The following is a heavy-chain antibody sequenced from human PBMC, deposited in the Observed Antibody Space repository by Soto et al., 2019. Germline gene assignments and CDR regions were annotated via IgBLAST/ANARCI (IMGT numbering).Heavy chain of an antibody. CDR3: ARISRYNWKSDAFDI. Sequence: ASVKVSCKASGYTFNRYQMHWVRQAPGEGLEWMGIINPSDGSTSYAQNLQGRVTMTRDTSTSTVYMELNSLRSEDTAVYYCARISRYNWKSDAFDIWGQGTMVTVSS. CDR2: INPSDGST. D-gene: IGHD1-20*01. V-gene: IGHV1-46*02. CDR1: GYTFNRYQ. J-gene: IGHJ3*02.